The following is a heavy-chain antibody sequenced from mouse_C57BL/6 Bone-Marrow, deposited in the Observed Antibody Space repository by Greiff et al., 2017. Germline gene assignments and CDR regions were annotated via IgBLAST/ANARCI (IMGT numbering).Heavy chain of an antibody. CDR2: IDPENGGT. CDR3: THDSTVVDTDD. J-gene: IGHJ2*01. CDR1: GFNITDDY. Sequence: VQLQQPGAELVRPGASVKLSCTASGFNITDDYMHWVKQRPEQGLEWIGWIDPENGGTEYASKFQGKATITVDTSSNTAYLQLSSLTSEDPAVFDYTHDSTVVDTDDWGKGTTLTVSS. D-gene: IGHD1-1*01. V-gene: IGHV14-4*01.